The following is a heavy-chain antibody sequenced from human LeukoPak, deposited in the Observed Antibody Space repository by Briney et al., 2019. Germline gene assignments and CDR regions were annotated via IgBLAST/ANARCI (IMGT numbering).Heavy chain of an antibody. D-gene: IGHD1-7*01. V-gene: IGHV3-23*01. CDR2: ISSSGGST. Sequence: GGSLRLSCAASGFTFISYAMSWVRQAPGKGLEWVSGISSSGGSTYYADSVKGRFTISRDNAKNSLFLQMNSLRAEDTAVYYCARGGGVTGTTIQYWGQGTLVTVSS. J-gene: IGHJ4*02. CDR3: ARGGGVTGTTIQY. CDR1: GFTFISYA.